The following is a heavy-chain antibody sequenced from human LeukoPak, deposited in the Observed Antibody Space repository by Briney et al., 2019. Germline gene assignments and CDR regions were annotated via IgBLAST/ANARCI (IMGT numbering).Heavy chain of an antibody. CDR3: ARVARGYSYGWDAFDI. CDR1: GFTFSSYA. V-gene: IGHV3-30-3*01. D-gene: IGHD5-18*01. J-gene: IGHJ3*02. Sequence: PGGSLRLSCAASGFTFSSYAMHWVRQAPGKGLEWVAVISYDGSNKYYADSVKGRFTISRDNSKNTLYLQMNSLRAEDTAVYYCARVARGYSYGWDAFDIWGQGTMVTVSS. CDR2: ISYDGSNK.